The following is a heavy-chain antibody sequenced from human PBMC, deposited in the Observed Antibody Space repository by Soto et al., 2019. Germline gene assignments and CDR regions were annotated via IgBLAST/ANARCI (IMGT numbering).Heavy chain of an antibody. J-gene: IGHJ4*02. D-gene: IGHD1-26*01. CDR1: VGSLNSDDYY. Sequence: PSETLPRTCTVSVGSLNSDDYYWSWILQPPGKGLEWIGYIYSTGRTNYNPSLMSRVTISLDTSRNQFSLKLSSVTAADTAVFYCAREYSNSPEAFDSWGQGTLVTSPQ. V-gene: IGHV4-61*08. CDR2: IYSTGRT. CDR3: AREYSNSPEAFDS.